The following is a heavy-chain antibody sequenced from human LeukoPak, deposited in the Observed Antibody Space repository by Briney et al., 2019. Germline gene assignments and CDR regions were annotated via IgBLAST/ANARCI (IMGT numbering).Heavy chain of an antibody. D-gene: IGHD4-17*01. J-gene: IGHJ4*02. CDR2: INGDGSTT. V-gene: IGHV3-74*01. CDR1: GFTFSSYW. Sequence: GGSLRLSCAASGFTFSSYWMHWVRQAPGKGLVWVSRINGDGSTTTYAGSVKGRFTISRDNSENTLYLQMNSLTVDDTAVYFCAKERQTGDYFTSDYWGQGTLVTVSS. CDR3: AKERQTGDYFTSDY.